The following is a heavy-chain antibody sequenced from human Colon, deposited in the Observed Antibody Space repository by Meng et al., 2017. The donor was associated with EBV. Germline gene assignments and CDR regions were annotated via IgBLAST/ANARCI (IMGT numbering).Heavy chain of an antibody. J-gene: IGHJ4*02. CDR1: GYTFTHHG. CDR2: ISCYNGDT. Sequence: QLQPGQSGAEVKKPGASVRVSCKASGYTFTHHGISWIRQAPGQGLEWMGWISCYNGDTNYAQKLQGRVTMTTDTSTNTAYMDLRGLRSDDTAVYYCARDPSNTSGRYAYFDYWGQGTLVTVSS. D-gene: IGHD6-19*01. CDR3: ARDPSNTSGRYAYFDY. V-gene: IGHV1-18*01.